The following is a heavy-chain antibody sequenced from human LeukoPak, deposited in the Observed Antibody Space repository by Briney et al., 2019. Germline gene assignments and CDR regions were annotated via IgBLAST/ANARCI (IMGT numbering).Heavy chain of an antibody. D-gene: IGHD3-10*01. Sequence: TGGSLRLSCAASGFTLSSYAMSWVRQAPGKGLEWVSSISASGGSTNYADSVKGRFTISRDNSKNTVHLQMNSLRAEDTAVYYCAKVMKGSERLTMVRGVIIKTAGLYYMDVWGKGTTVTVSS. CDR2: ISASGGST. J-gene: IGHJ6*03. CDR3: AKVMKGSERLTMVRGVIIKTAGLYYMDV. CDR1: GFTLSSYA. V-gene: IGHV3-23*01.